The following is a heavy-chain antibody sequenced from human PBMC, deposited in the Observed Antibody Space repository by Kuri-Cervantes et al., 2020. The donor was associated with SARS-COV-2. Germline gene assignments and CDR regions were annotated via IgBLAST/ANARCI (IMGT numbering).Heavy chain of an antibody. J-gene: IGHJ4*02. CDR1: GFTFSSYS. D-gene: IGHD2-15*01. CDR3: ARDYTGVVEGYYFDY. V-gene: IGHV3-21*01. CDR2: ISSSSSYI. Sequence: GESLKISCAASGFTFSSYSMNWVRQAPGKGLEWVSSISSSSSYIYYADSVKGRFTISRDNAKNSLYLQMNSLRAEDTAVYYFARDYTGVVEGYYFDYWGQGTLVTVSS.